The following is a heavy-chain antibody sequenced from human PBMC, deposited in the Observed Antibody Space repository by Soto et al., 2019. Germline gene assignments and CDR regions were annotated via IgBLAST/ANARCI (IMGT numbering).Heavy chain of an antibody. CDR1: GGSFSGYY. CDR2: INHSGST. Sequence: PSETLSLTCAVYGGSFSGYYWSWIRQPPGKGLEWIGEINHSGSTNYNPSLKSRVTISVDTSKNQFSLKLSSVTAADTAVYYCAGRRRGGPNYWGQGTLVTVSS. J-gene: IGHJ4*02. CDR3: AGRRRGGPNY. V-gene: IGHV4-34*01. D-gene: IGHD3-10*01.